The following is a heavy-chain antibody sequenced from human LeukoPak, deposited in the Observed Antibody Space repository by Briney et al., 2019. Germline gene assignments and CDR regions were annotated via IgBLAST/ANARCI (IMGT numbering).Heavy chain of an antibody. Sequence: ASVKVSCKASGYTFIGYYMHWVRQTPGQGLEWMGGIIPIFGTANYAQKFQGRVTITADESTSTAYMELSSLRSEDTAVYYCARVPSTYYYYYGMDVWGQGTTVTVSS. CDR3: ARVPSTYYYYYGMDV. CDR2: IIPIFGTA. V-gene: IGHV1-69*13. D-gene: IGHD2-2*01. J-gene: IGHJ6*02. CDR1: GYTFIGYY.